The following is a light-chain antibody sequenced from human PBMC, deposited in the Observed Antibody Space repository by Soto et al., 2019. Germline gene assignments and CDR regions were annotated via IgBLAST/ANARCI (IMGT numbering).Light chain of an antibody. Sequence: QSALTQPASVSGSPGQPTTIPSTGASSDVGNYNLVSWYQQHPGKAPKLMIYEGSKRPSGVSNRFSGSKSGNTASLTISILQAEDEADYYCCSYAGSSTYVFGTGTKVTVL. CDR3: CSYAGSSTYV. CDR1: SSDVGNYNL. J-gene: IGLJ1*01. V-gene: IGLV2-23*01. CDR2: EGS.